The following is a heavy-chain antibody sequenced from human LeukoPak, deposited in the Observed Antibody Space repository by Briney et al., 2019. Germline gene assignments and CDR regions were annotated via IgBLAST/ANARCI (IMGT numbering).Heavy chain of an antibody. CDR3: AKGRDASGTFYKGYDF. CDR2: LRGSGANT. J-gene: IGHJ4*02. CDR1: GFTFSSYT. Sequence: GGSLRVSCAASGFTFSSYTMSWVRQAPGNGLEWVSRLRGSGANTVYADSVKGRFTISRDSSKNTLYLQMNSLRAEDTAVYYCAKGRDASGTFYKGYDFWGQGSLVTVSS. D-gene: IGHD3-10*01. V-gene: IGHV3-23*01.